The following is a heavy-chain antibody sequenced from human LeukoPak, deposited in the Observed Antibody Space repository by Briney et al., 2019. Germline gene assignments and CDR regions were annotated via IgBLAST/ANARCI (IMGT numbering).Heavy chain of an antibody. CDR1: GYSFTSYW. CDR3: ARAALGSSDYFDY. V-gene: IGHV5-51*01. D-gene: IGHD2-15*01. J-gene: IGHJ4*02. CDR2: IYPGDSDT. Sequence: GESLQISCQGSGYSFTSYWIGWVRQMPGKGLEWMGIIYPGDSDTRYSPSFQGQVTISADKSISTAYLQWSSLKASDTAMYYCARAALGSSDYFDYWGQGTLVTVSS.